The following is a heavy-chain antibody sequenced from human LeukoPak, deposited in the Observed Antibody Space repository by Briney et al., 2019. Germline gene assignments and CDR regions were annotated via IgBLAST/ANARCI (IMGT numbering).Heavy chain of an antibody. Sequence: SETLSLTCAVYGGSFSGYYWSWIRQPPGKGLEWIGEINHSGSTNYNPSLKSRVTISVDTSKNQFSLKLSSVTAADTAVYYCARGRRWELPAFDYWGQGTLVTVSS. D-gene: IGHD1-26*01. CDR3: ARGRRWELPAFDY. J-gene: IGHJ4*02. V-gene: IGHV4-34*01. CDR1: GGSFSGYY. CDR2: INHSGST.